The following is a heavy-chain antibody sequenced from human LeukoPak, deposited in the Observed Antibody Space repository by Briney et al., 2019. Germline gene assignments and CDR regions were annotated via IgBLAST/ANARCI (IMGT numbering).Heavy chain of an antibody. D-gene: IGHD4-17*01. CDR1: GGSFSNYY. CDR2: INHSGST. V-gene: IGHV4-34*01. Sequence: PSETLSLTCAVYGGSFSNYYWSWIRQPPGKGLEWIGEINHSGSTNYNPSLKSRVTISVDTSKNQFSLKLSSVTAADTAVYYCASASYYGDPDYWGQGTLVTVSS. CDR3: ASASYYGDPDY. J-gene: IGHJ4*02.